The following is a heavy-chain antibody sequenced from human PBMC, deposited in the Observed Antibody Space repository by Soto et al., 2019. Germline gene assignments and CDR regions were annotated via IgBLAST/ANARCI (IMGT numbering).Heavy chain of an antibody. CDR1: GYTYTRYR. D-gene: IGHD1-26*01. CDR3: ARESYSSYGN. J-gene: IGHJ4*02. Sequence: LKVYRNASGYTYTRYRISCLRQATRQGLEWMGWISAYNGNTNYPQNLQGRVTMTTDTSTSTAYMELRRLRSADTAVYYWARESYSSYGNWGQGTLVTVSS. V-gene: IGHV1-18*01. CDR2: ISAYNGNT.